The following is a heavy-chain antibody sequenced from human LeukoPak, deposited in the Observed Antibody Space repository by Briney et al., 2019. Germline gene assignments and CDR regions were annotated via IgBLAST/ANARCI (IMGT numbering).Heavy chain of an antibody. V-gene: IGHV4-34*01. CDR3: ARHRELLYRGGVDY. J-gene: IGHJ4*02. D-gene: IGHD2-2*02. CDR1: GGSFSGYY. Sequence: SETLSLTCAVYGGSFSGYYWSWIRQPPGKGLEWIGEINHSGSTNYNPSLKSRVTISVDTSKNQFSLKLSSVTAADTAVYYCARHRELLYRGGVDYWGQGTLVTVSS. CDR2: INHSGST.